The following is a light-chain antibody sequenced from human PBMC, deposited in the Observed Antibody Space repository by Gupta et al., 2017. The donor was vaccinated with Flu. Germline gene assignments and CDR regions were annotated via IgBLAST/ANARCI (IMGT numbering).Light chain of an antibody. CDR3: QQYDDWPPGT. CDR1: QSININ. V-gene: IGKV3-15*01. J-gene: IGKJ2*01. Sequence: ATLSVSPGERVTLSCRASQSININLAWYQQKPGQAPRLLIYSIFTRATGIPARFSGSGSGTEFTLTISSLQSEDFATYYCQQYDDWPPGTFGQGTKLEIK. CDR2: SIF.